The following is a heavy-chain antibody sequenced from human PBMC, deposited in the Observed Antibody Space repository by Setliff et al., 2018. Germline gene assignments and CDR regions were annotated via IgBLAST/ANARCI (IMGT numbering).Heavy chain of an antibody. CDR2: IYHSGTT. CDR3: ARDVGGEGYFDS. J-gene: IGHJ4*02. Sequence: PSETLSLTCAVSGYSISSGFYWGWIRQPPGKGLEWIGSIYHSGTTYYNPSLKSRVTMSVDTSKNQFSLKLSAVTAADTAVYYCARDVGGEGYFDSWGQGTLVTVSS. D-gene: IGHD3-10*01. V-gene: IGHV4-38-2*02. CDR1: GYSISSGFY.